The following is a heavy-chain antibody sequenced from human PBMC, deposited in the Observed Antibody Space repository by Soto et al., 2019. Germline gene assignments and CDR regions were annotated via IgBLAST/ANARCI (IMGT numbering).Heavy chain of an antibody. V-gene: IGHV3-74*01. Sequence: EGQLVESGGGLVQPGGSLRLSCAASGFTFSSRWMYWVRQAPGKGLVWVSRINTDGSYANSADSVKGRFTISRDNARNTLYRQMNSLKADDTAVYDWAREWFYGLDVWGQGTTVTVSS. CDR1: GFTFSSRW. CDR2: INTDGSYA. CDR3: AREWFYGLDV. D-gene: IGHD3-22*01. J-gene: IGHJ6*02.